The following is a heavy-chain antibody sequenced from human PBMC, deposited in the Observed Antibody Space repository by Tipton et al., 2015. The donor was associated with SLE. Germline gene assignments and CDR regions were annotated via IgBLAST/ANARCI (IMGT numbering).Heavy chain of an antibody. CDR3: ARDWILETCY. CDR1: GYTFTGYY. J-gene: IGHJ4*02. D-gene: IGHD5-18*01. V-gene: IGHV1-2*06. Sequence: QLVQSGAEVKKPGASVKVSCKASGYTFTGYYMHWVRQAPGQGLEWMGRINPNSGGTNYAQKFQGRVTMTRDTSIRTAYMELRRLRSDDTAGYYCARDWILETCYWGQGTLVTVSS. CDR2: INPNSGGT.